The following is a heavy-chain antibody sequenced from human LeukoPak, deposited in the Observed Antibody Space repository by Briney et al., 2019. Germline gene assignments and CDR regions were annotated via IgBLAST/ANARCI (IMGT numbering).Heavy chain of an antibody. J-gene: IGHJ4*02. CDR2: ISSSGSTI. V-gene: IGHV3-48*03. CDR1: GFTFSSYE. D-gene: IGHD3-10*01. CDR3: AKDGPFGDSDY. Sequence: GGSLRLSCAASGFTFSSYEMNWVRQAPGRGLEWVSYISSSGSTIYYADSVKGRFTISRDNSKNTLYLQMNSLRAEDTAVYYCAKDGPFGDSDYWGQGTLVTVSS.